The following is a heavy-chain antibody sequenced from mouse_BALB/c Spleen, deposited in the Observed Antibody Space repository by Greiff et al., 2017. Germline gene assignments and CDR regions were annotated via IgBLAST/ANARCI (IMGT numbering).Heavy chain of an antibody. D-gene: IGHD2-4*01. CDR1: GYSITSGYY. CDR3: ARAADYDERPFAY. Sequence: EVKLLESGPGLVKPSQSLSLTCSVTGYSITSGYYWNWIRQFPGNKLEWMGYISYDGSNNYNPSLKNRISITRDTSKNQFFLKLNSVTTEDTATYYCARAADYDERPFAYWGQGTLVTVSA. V-gene: IGHV3-6*02. CDR2: ISYDGSN. J-gene: IGHJ3*01.